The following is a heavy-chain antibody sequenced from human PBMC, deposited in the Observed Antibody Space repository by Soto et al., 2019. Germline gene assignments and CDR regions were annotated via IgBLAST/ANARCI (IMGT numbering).Heavy chain of an antibody. J-gene: IGHJ4*02. Sequence: SETLSLTCAVYSGSFSGYYYSWIRQSPGKGLEWIGEITHGGSTTCSPSLKSRVTMSLDTSKNQFSLNMTSMTAADTAVYYCARGRLFLTTSGLAITYFDYWGQGTLVTV. CDR2: ITHGGST. CDR1: SGSFSGYY. V-gene: IGHV4-34*01. D-gene: IGHD3-3*01. CDR3: ARGRLFLTTSGLAITYFDY.